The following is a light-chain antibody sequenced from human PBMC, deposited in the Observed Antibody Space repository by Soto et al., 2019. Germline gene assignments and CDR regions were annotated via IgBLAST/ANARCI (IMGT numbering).Light chain of an antibody. J-gene: IGLJ1*01. V-gene: IGLV2-14*01. CDR3: ISYKTDDTFV. Sequence: QSALTQPASVFGSPGQSITISCAGTRSDIGASNSVSWYQHLPGRSPTLIIYEATNRPSGVSERFSGSKAGDTASLTISGLQADDESEYFCISYKTDDTFVFGGGTKLTVL. CDR1: RSDIGASNS. CDR2: EAT.